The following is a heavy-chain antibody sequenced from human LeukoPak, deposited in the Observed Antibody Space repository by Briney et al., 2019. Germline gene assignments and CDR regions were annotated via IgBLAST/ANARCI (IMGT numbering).Heavy chain of an antibody. D-gene: IGHD3-22*01. CDR3: ARPRDYYDSSGYDY. J-gene: IGHJ4*02. V-gene: IGHV3-66*04. CDR1: GFTVSSNY. Sequence: GGSLRLSCAASGFTVSSNYMSWVRQAPGKGLEWVSVIYSGGSTYYADSVKGRFTISRDNSKNTLYLQMNSLRAEDTAMYYCARPRDYYDSSGYDYWGQGTLVTVSS. CDR2: IYSGGST.